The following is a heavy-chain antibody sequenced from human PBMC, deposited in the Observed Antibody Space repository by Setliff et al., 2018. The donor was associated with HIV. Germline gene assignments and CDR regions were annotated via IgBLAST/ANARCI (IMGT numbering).Heavy chain of an antibody. CDR1: GGSFSGYY. Sequence: PSETLSLTFALYGGSFSGYYWSWIRQPPGKGLEWIGEINRSGSGNYNPSLTSRVTISVDTSENQFSLKVNSVTAADTAMYYCARKGEASSSFPYYYHYGLDVWGQGTPVTVSS. V-gene: IGHV4-34*01. CDR2: INRSGSG. D-gene: IGHD6-6*01. J-gene: IGHJ6*02. CDR3: ARKGEASSSFPYYYHYGLDV.